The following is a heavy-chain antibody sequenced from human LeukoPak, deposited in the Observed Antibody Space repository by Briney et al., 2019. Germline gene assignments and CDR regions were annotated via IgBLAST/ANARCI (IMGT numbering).Heavy chain of an antibody. CDR2: INHSGST. Sequence: SETLSLTCAVYGGSFSGYYWSWIRQPPGKGLEWIGEINHSGSTNYNPSLKSRVTISVDTSKNQFSLKLSSVTAADTAVYYCARDVALERLSYFGYWGQGTLVTVSS. CDR3: ARDVALERLSYFGY. V-gene: IGHV4-34*01. J-gene: IGHJ4*02. CDR1: GGSFSGYY. D-gene: IGHD1-1*01.